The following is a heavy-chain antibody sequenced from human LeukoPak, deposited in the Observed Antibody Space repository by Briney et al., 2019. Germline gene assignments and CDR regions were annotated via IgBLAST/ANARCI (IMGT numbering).Heavy chain of an antibody. CDR2: ITASGTST. J-gene: IGHJ5*02. CDR3: AKFFGPREKYCSSGNCYPLRWFDP. V-gene: IGHV3-23*01. Sequence: PGGSLRLSCAASGFTFITYAMSWVRQAPGKGLEWVSSITASGTSTYYADSVKGRFTVSRDNSKNTLYLQMNSLRSDDTAVYYCAKFFGPREKYCSSGNCYPLRWFDPWGQGTLVTVSS. CDR1: GFTFITYA. D-gene: IGHD2-15*01.